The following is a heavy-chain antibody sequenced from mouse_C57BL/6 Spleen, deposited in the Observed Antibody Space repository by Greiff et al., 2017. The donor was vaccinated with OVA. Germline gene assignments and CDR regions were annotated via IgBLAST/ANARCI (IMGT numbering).Heavy chain of an antibody. CDR1: GFTFSDYG. D-gene: IGHD1-1*01. J-gene: IGHJ4*01. CDR2: ISSGSSTI. Sequence: EVNLVESGGGLVKPGGSLKLSCAASGFTFSDYGMHWVRQAPEKGLEWVAYISSGSSTIYYADTVKGRFTISRDNAKNTLFLQMTSLRSEDTAMYYCARNYYGSSYHYAMDYWGQGTSVTVSS. CDR3: ARNYYGSSYHYAMDY. V-gene: IGHV5-17*01.